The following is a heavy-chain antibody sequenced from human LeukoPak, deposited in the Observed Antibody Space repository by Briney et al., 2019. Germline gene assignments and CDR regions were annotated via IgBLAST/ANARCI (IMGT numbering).Heavy chain of an antibody. CDR3: ARHADRYSSGWYD. J-gene: IGHJ4*02. CDR2: INHSGST. V-gene: IGHV4-34*01. Sequence: SETLSLTCAVYGGSFSDYYWSWIRQPPGKGLEWIGEINHSGSTNYNPSLKSRGTISVDTSKNQFSLKLSSVTAADTAVYYCARHADRYSSGWYDWGQGTLVTVSS. D-gene: IGHD6-19*01. CDR1: GGSFSDYY.